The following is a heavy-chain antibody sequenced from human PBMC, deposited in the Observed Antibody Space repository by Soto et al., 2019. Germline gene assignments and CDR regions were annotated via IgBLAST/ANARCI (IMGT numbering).Heavy chain of an antibody. CDR2: ISGNGGST. CDR1: GFTFRSYA. V-gene: IGHV3-23*01. J-gene: IGHJ4*02. D-gene: IGHD3-3*01. Sequence: EVQLLESGGGLVQPGGSLRLSCAASGFTFRSYAMSWVRQAPGKGLEWVSSISGNGGSTYYADSVKGRFTISRDNSKNARYLQKNSLRPENTAVYSWARDPGYGVWSGSYLGYWGQGTLVSVSS. CDR3: ARDPGYGVWSGSYLGY.